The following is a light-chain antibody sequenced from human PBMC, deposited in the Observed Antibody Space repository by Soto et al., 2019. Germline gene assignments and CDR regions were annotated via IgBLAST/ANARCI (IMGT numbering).Light chain of an antibody. Sequence: QSALTQPASVSGSPGQSITISCTGTSSDVGSYNLVSWYQQHPGKAPKLMIYDVSKRPSGVSNRFSGSKSGNTASLTISGLQAEDEADYYCCSYAGSSTSVVFVGGTKLTVL. CDR3: CSYAGSSTSVV. CDR2: DVS. J-gene: IGLJ2*01. V-gene: IGLV2-23*02. CDR1: SSDVGSYNL.